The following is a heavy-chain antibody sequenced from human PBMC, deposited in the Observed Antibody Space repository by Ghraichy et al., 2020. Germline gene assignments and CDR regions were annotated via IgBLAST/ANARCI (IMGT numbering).Heavy chain of an antibody. Sequence: SQTLSLTCTVSGGSISNYYWSWIRQPAGKGLEYIGRIYPSGSTNYNPSFKSRVSMSIDTSTNQFSLKLISVTAADTAVYFCARDPPQTCSSPSCYERGFEYWGQGILVTVSS. CDR3: ARDPPQTCSSPSCYERGFEY. J-gene: IGHJ4*02. CDR2: IYPSGST. V-gene: IGHV4-4*07. D-gene: IGHD2-2*01. CDR1: GGSISNYY.